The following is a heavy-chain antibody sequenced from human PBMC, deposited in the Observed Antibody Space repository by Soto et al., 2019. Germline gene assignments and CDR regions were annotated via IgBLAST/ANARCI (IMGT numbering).Heavy chain of an antibody. J-gene: IGHJ6*02. D-gene: IGHD6-13*01. V-gene: IGHV3-33*01. Sequence: SGGSLILSCAASGFTFSSYGMHWVRQAPGKGLEWVAVIWYDGSNKYYADSVKGRFTISRDNSKNTLYLQMNSLRAEDTAVYYCARARSSSSSWHIFGMDVWGQGTTVTV. CDR2: IWYDGSNK. CDR3: ARARSSSSSWHIFGMDV. CDR1: GFTFSSYG.